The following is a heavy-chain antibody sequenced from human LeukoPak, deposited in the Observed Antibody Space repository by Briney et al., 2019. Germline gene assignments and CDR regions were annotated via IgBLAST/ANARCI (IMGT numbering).Heavy chain of an antibody. V-gene: IGHV6-1*01. CDR3: TRDPSGGYYRYFDL. D-gene: IGHD5-12*01. J-gene: IGHJ2*01. Sequence: SQTLSLTCAISGDSVSSNSVTWNWIRQSPSRGLEWLGRTYYRSTWYNDYAVSVRGRITVNPDTSKNQFSLQLNSVTPEDTAVYYCTRDPSGGYYRYFDLWGRGTLVTVSS. CDR1: GDSVSSNSVT. CDR2: TYYRSTWYN.